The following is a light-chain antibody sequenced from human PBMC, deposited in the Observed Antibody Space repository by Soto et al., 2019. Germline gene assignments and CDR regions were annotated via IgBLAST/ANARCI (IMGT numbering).Light chain of an antibody. CDR2: GAS. CDR3: QQYNNWPT. J-gene: IGKJ1*01. CDR1: QSVSSN. V-gene: IGKV3-15*01. Sequence: EIVMTQSPATLSVSPGERATLSCRASQSVSSNLAWYQQKPGQAPRLLIYGASTRATGIPARFSGSGSGTEFTLTISSLQSEEFAVYYCQQYNNWPTFAQGTNVDIK.